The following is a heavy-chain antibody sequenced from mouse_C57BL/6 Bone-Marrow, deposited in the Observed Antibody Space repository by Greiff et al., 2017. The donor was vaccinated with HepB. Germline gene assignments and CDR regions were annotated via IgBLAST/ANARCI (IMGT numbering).Heavy chain of an antibody. D-gene: IGHD2-4*01. V-gene: IGHV1-50*01. J-gene: IGHJ2*01. Sequence: VQLQQPGAELVKPGASVKLSCKASGYTFTSYWMQWVKQRPGQGLEWIGEIDPSDSYTNYNQKFKGKATLTVDTSSSTAYMQLSSLTSEYSAVYYCARHYDYAYWGQGTTLTVSS. CDR1: GYTFTSYW. CDR3: ARHYDYAY. CDR2: IDPSDSYT.